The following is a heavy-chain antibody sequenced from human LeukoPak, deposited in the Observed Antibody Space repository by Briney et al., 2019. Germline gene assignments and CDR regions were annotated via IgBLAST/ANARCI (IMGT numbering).Heavy chain of an antibody. Sequence: GGSLRLSCAASGFTFSSYSMNWVRQAPGKGLEWVSSISSSSSYIYYADSVKGRFTISRDNAKNSLYLQMNSLRAEDTAVYYCASEGPGIAAAVIEFLQFGNAFDIWGQGTMVTVSS. CDR3: ASEGPGIAAAVIEFLQFGNAFDI. D-gene: IGHD6-13*01. CDR2: ISSSSSYI. J-gene: IGHJ3*02. V-gene: IGHV3-21*01. CDR1: GFTFSSYS.